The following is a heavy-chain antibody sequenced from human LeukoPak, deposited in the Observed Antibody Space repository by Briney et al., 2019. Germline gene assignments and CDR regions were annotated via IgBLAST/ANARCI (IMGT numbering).Heavy chain of an antibody. D-gene: IGHD3-22*01. CDR1: GFTFSSYA. CDR3: AKDFLGYYYDSSGYSYFDY. J-gene: IGHJ4*02. Sequence: GGSLRLSCAASGFTFSSYAMNWVRQAPGKGLEWVSVISGSGDSTYYTDSVKGRFTVSRDSSKNTLYLQMNSLRAEDTAVYYCAKDFLGYYYDSSGYSYFDYWGQGTLVTVSS. CDR2: ISGSGDST. V-gene: IGHV3-23*01.